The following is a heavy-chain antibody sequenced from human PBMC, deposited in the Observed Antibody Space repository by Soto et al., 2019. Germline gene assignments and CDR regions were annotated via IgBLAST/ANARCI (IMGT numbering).Heavy chain of an antibody. V-gene: IGHV3-66*01. D-gene: IGHD1-26*01. Sequence: EVQLAESGGGLVQPGGSLRLSCAASGFTVSDNYMSWVRQAPGKGLEWVSVIYGGGTTDYADSAKGSFTTSRDSSMNTLHLQMNSLRVEDSAVYYCAALSNSARYIDFWGQGSLVTVSS. CDR1: GFTVSDNY. J-gene: IGHJ4*02. CDR3: AALSNSARYIDF. CDR2: IYGGGTT.